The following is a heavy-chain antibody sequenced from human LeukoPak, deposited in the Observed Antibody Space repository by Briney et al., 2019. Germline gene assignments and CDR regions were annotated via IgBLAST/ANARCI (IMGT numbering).Heavy chain of an antibody. CDR1: GFTFSTYG. J-gene: IGHJ4*02. CDR2: IRYDARDI. V-gene: IGHV3-30*02. D-gene: IGHD1-26*01. CDR3: AKDPHYRGANPARGDY. Sequence: GGSLRLSCAASGFTFSTYGMHWVRQAPGRGLEWVAFIRYDARDIYYIDSVKGRFTISRDNSKNTLYLQMNSLRAEDTAVYYCAKDPHYRGANPARGDYWGQGTLVTVSS.